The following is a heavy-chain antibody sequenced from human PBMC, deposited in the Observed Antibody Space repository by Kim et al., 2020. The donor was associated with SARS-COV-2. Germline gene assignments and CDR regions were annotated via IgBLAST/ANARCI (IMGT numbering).Heavy chain of an antibody. CDR1: GSPFSSHG. Sequence: GGSLRLSCAVSGSPFSSHGMHWVRQAPGKGLEWVAVISHEGSEKDYTDSVKGRLIVSKDNANSVLYLQMDSLRAEDTAVYYCARWAGTRNGGYSLDYWG. J-gene: IGHJ4*01. CDR3: ARWAGTRNGGYSLDY. D-gene: IGHD3-22*01. V-gene: IGHV3-30*12. CDR2: ISHEGSEK.